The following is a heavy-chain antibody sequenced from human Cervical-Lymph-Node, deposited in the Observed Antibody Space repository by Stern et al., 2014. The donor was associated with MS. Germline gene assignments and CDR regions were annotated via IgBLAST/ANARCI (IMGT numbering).Heavy chain of an antibody. V-gene: IGHV1-3*01. D-gene: IGHD2/OR15-2a*01. CDR3: ARDLKEGNIMYYYGMDV. J-gene: IGHJ6*01. Sequence: QVQLVQSGAAVKKPGASVKVSCKASGYTFRSYAVHWVRQAPGQRPEWMGWIYAGNGNTRYSQKFQGRVTINRDTSANIAYLELSSLRSQDTAVYYCARDLKEGNIMYYYGMDVWGQGTTVTVSS. CDR1: GYTFRSYA. CDR2: IYAGNGNT.